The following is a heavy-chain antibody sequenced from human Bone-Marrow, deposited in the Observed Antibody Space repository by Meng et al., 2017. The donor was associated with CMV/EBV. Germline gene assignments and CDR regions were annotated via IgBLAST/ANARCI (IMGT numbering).Heavy chain of an antibody. CDR3: ARVGYYDSSGYAPTGD. CDR1: GFTFSDYY. V-gene: IGHV3-11*04. J-gene: IGHJ4*02. CDR2: ISSSGSTI. Sequence: SGFTFSDYYISWIRQAPGKGLEWVSYISSSGSTIYYADSVKGRFTISRDNAKNSLYLQMNSLRAEDTAVYYCARVGYYDSSGYAPTGDWGQGTLVTVSS. D-gene: IGHD3-22*01.